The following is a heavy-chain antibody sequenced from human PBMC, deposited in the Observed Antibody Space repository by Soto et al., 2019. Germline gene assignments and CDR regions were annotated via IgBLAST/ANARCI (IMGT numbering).Heavy chain of an antibody. CDR3: ARSESSGWYVAPYYYYYGMDV. D-gene: IGHD6-19*01. Sequence: QVQLVESGGGVVQPGRSLRLSCAASGFTFSSYGMHWVRQAPGKGLEWVAVIWYDGSNKYYADSVKGRFTISRDNSKNTLYLQMNSLRAEDTAVYYCARSESSGWYVAPYYYYYGMDVWGQGTTVTVSS. CDR1: GFTFSSYG. J-gene: IGHJ6*02. CDR2: IWYDGSNK. V-gene: IGHV3-33*01.